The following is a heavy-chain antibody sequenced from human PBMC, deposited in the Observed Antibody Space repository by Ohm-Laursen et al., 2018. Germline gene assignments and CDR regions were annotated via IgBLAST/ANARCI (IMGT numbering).Heavy chain of an antibody. Sequence: SSLRLSCAASGFTFSSYGMHWVRQAPGKGLEWVAVISYDGSNKYYADSVKGRFTISRDNSKNTLYLQMNSLRAEDTAVYYCAKPPTNYYYYGMDVWGQGTTVTVSS. J-gene: IGHJ6*02. CDR2: ISYDGSNK. D-gene: IGHD1-14*01. V-gene: IGHV3-30*18. CDR1: GFTFSSYG. CDR3: AKPPTNYYYYGMDV.